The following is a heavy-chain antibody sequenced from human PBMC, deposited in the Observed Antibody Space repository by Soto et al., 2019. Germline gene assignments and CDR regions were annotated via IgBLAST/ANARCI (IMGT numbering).Heavy chain of an antibody. D-gene: IGHD1-1*01. J-gene: IGHJ4*02. Sequence: SLRLSCAASGFTFSRNGMHWVRQAPGKGLEWEAVIWYDGTNKYYADSVKGRFTISRDNSRNTLYLQMNSLRAEDTAVYYCARDTTPGYFDYWGLGTLVTVS. V-gene: IGHV3-33*01. CDR1: GFTFSRNG. CDR2: IWYDGTNK. CDR3: ARDTTPGYFDY.